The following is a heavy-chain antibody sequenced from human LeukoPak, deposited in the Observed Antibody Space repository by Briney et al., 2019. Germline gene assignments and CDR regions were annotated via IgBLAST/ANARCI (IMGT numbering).Heavy chain of an antibody. CDR2: ISYDGSNK. CDR1: GFIFRKYG. D-gene: IGHD5-18*01. CDR3: ARHSIQLWSMYYFDY. J-gene: IGHJ4*02. Sequence: GGSLRLSCAASGFIFRKYGMNWVRQAPGKGLEWVAVISYDGSNKYYADSVKGRFTISRDNSKNSLYLQMNSLRVEDTAVYYCARHSIQLWSMYYFDYWGQGTLVTVSS. V-gene: IGHV3-30*03.